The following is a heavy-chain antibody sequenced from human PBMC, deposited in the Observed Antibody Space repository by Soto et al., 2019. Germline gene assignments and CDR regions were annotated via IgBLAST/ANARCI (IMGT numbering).Heavy chain of an antibody. D-gene: IGHD3-3*01. CDR2: IYYSGST. V-gene: IGHV4-39*02. J-gene: IGHJ6*02. Sequence: SETLSLTCTVSGGSISSSSYYWGWIRQPPGKGLEWIGSIYYSGSTYYNPSLKSRVTISVDTSKNQFSLKLSSVTAADTAVYYCAREVLRFLGCFPYGLDVWGQGTTVTVSS. CDR3: AREVLRFLGCFPYGLDV. CDR1: GGSISSSSYY.